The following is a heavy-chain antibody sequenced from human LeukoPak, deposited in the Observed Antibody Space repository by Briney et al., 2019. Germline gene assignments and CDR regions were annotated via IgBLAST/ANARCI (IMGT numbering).Heavy chain of an antibody. Sequence: PSETLSLTCTVSGGSINSYFWSWIRQPPGKGLEWIGYIHYSGSTNYNPSLESRVTISVDTSRNQFSLKLSSVTAADTAVYYCAGPGEATITGYFDLWGRGTLVTVSS. CDR2: IHYSGST. J-gene: IGHJ2*01. V-gene: IGHV4-59*12. CDR3: AGPGEATITGYFDL. D-gene: IGHD5-12*01. CDR1: GGSINSYF.